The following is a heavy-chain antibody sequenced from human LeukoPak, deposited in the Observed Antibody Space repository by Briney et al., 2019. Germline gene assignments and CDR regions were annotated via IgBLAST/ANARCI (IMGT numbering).Heavy chain of an antibody. CDR3: ARLKYSGYDHGVFDF. CDR1: GGSISTYY. Sequence: SETLSLTCTVSGGSISTYYWSWIRQPPGKGLEWIGYIYYSGSTNYNPSLKSRVTISVDTSKNQFSLKLISVTAADTAVYYCARLKYSGYDHGVFDFWGQGTLVTVSS. CDR2: IYYSGST. D-gene: IGHD5-12*01. J-gene: IGHJ4*02. V-gene: IGHV4-59*01.